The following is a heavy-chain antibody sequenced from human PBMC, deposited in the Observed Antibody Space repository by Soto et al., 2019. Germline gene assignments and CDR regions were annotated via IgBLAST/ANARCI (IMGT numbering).Heavy chain of an antibody. J-gene: IGHJ3*02. D-gene: IGHD2-15*01. Sequence: ASVKVSCKASGYTFTSYYMHWVRQAPGQGLEWMGIINPSGGSTSYAQKFQGRVTMTRDTSTSTVYMELGSLRSEDTAVYYCARDFDIVVVVAAQSVGAFDIWGQGTMVTVSS. CDR2: INPSGGST. V-gene: IGHV1-46*03. CDR3: ARDFDIVVVVAAQSVGAFDI. CDR1: GYTFTSYY.